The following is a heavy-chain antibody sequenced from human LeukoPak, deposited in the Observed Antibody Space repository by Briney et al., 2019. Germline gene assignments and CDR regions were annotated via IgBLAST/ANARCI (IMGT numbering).Heavy chain of an antibody. J-gene: IGHJ4*02. D-gene: IGHD3-10*01. Sequence: GGSLRLSCAASGFTFSSYGMHWVRQAPGKGLEWVAFIRYDGSNKYYADSVKGRFTISRDNSKNTLYLQMNSLRAEDTAVYYCAKGYYYGSGSYIDYWGQGTLVTVSS. CDR3: AKGYYYGSGSYIDY. CDR1: GFTFSSYG. V-gene: IGHV3-30*02. CDR2: IRYDGSNK.